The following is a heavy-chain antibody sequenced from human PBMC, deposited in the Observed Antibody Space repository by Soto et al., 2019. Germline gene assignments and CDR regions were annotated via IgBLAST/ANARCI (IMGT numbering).Heavy chain of an antibody. D-gene: IGHD2-15*01. CDR1: GFTFSSSW. V-gene: IGHV3-7*01. Sequence: GGSLRLSCAASGFTFSSSWMSWVRQAPGKGLEGVANIKQDGSEKYYVDSVKGRFTISRDNAKNSLYLQMNSLRAEDTAVYYCARDGYCIGGNCDRDYWRKGALVTV. J-gene: IGHJ4*02. CDR2: IKQDGSEK. CDR3: ARDGYCIGGNCDRDY.